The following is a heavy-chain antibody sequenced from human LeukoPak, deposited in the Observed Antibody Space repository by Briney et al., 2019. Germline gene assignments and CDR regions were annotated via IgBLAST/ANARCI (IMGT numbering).Heavy chain of an antibody. J-gene: IGHJ4*02. CDR2: ISNNGGYT. CDR1: GFTFSSSA. D-gene: IGHD2-15*01. V-gene: IGHV3-23*01. CDR3: AKQLGYCSDGSCYFPY. Sequence: GGSLRLSCAASGFTFSSSAMSWVRQAPGKGLEWGSAISNNGGYTYYADSVQGRFTISRDNSKSTLCLQMNSLRAEDTAVYYCAKQLGYCSDGSCYFPYWGQGTLVTVSS.